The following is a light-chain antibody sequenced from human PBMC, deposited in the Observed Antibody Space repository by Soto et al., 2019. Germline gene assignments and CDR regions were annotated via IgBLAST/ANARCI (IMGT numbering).Light chain of an antibody. V-gene: IGLV2-14*04. CDR2: DVS. CDR3: SSYTSSLYV. Sequence: IXCTGTSSDVGGYNYVSWYQQHPGKAPKLMIYDVSNRPSGVSNRFSGSKSGNTASLTISGLQAEDEADYYCSSYTSSLYVFGTGTRSPS. J-gene: IGLJ1*01. CDR1: SSDVGGYNY.